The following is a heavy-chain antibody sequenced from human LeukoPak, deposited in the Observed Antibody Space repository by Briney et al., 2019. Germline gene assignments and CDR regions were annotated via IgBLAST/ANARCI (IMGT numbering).Heavy chain of an antibody. V-gene: IGHV4-39*01. CDR1: GGSISSGSYY. CDR2: IYYSGST. Sequence: SETLSLTCTVSGGSISSGSYYWGWIRQPPGKGLEWIGSIYYSGSTYYNPSLKSRVTIFVETSKNKFSLKVSSVTAADTAVYYCARQTWIELWHFDYWGQGALVTVSS. CDR3: ARQTWIELWHFDY. D-gene: IGHD5-18*01. J-gene: IGHJ4*02.